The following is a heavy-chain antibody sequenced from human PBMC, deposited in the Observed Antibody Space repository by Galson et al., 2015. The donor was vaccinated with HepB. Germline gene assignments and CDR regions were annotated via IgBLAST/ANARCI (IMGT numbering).Heavy chain of an antibody. CDR2: ILPIFGTA. V-gene: IGHV1-69*13. Sequence: SVKVSCKASGGTFSIYAICWVRQAPGQGLEWMGGILPIFGTANYAQKFQGRVTITADESTSTAYMELSSLRSEATAVYYCARDKSEDDFWSGYSREGFDPWGQGTLVTVSS. CDR3: ARDKSEDDFWSGYSREGFDP. D-gene: IGHD3-3*01. J-gene: IGHJ5*02. CDR1: GGTFSIYA.